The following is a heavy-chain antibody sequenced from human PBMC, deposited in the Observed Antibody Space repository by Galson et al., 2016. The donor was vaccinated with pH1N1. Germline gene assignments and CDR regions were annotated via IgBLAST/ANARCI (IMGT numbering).Heavy chain of an antibody. V-gene: IGHV3-30-3*01. D-gene: IGHD3-16*01. J-gene: IGHJ4*02. CDR3: ARDFGGYFTRGHFDY. Sequence: SLRLSCAVSGFPFSMFAFHWVRQAPGKGLEWVALISHDGGNKDHADSVKGRFTISRDNSQNTVYLQIHSLRVEDTAVYYCARDFGGYFTRGHFDYWGQGTLVTVSS. CDR2: ISHDGGNK. CDR1: GFPFSMFA.